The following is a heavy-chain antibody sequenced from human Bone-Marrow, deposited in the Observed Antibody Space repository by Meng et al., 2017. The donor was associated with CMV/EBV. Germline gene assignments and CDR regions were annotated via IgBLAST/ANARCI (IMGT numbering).Heavy chain of an antibody. V-gene: IGHV1-8*01. D-gene: IGHD3-3*01. CDR1: GYTFTSYD. CDR3: AKDTTVESYYDFWSGYWGMGYGMDV. CDR2: MNPNSGNT. J-gene: IGHJ6*02. Sequence: ASVKVSCKASGYTFTSYDINWVRQVPGRGLEWMGWMNPNSGNTGYAQKFQGRVTLTRSTSISTAYMELSSLRSEDTAVYYCAKDTTVESYYDFWSGYWGMGYGMDVWGQGTTVTVSS.